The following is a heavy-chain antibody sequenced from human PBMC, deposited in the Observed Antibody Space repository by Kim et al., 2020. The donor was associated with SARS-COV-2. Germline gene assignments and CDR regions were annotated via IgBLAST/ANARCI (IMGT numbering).Heavy chain of an antibody. CDR3: AKDVWGYSGMDV. Sequence: GGSLRLSCAASGFSFSTNAMGWVRQAPGRGLEWVSSISGNGESTFYADSVRGRFTISRDISKSTLYLQMNSLRAEYTALYYCAKDVWGYSGMDVWGQGTT. CDR1: GFSFSTNA. V-gene: IGHV3-23*01. D-gene: IGHD3-16*02. J-gene: IGHJ6*02. CDR2: ISGNGEST.